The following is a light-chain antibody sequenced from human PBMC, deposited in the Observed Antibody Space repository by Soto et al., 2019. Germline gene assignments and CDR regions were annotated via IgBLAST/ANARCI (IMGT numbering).Light chain of an antibody. V-gene: IGKV1-39*01. CDR1: QNIIFY. Sequence: DIQMTQSPSSLSASVGDRVTITCRASQNIIFYLNWYQQKPGKAPKLLIYAASNLQSGVPSRFSGSGSGTEFSLTISSLQXXXXXTYFCQQSYTTPVYTFGQGTKLEIK. J-gene: IGKJ2*01. CDR3: QQSYTTPVYT. CDR2: AAS.